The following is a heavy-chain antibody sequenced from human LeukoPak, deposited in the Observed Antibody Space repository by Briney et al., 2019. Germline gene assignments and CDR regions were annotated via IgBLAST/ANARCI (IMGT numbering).Heavy chain of an antibody. D-gene: IGHD6-13*01. CDR1: GYSFTSYW. J-gene: IGHJ4*02. CDR2: IDPSDSYT. CDR3: ARLGYSSSWFLDY. Sequence: GESLKISCKGSGYSFTSYWISWVRQMPGTGLEWMGRIDPSDSYTNYSPSFQGHVTMSVDKSISTAYLQWSSLKASDTAMYYCARLGYSSSWFLDYWGQGTLVTVSS. V-gene: IGHV5-10-1*01.